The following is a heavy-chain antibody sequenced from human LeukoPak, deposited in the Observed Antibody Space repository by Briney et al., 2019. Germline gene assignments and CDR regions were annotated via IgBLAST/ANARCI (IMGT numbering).Heavy chain of an antibody. CDR3: ASLPTVTTPFDP. Sequence: KHGESLKISCKCSGYSFTSYWIGWVRQMPGKGLEWMGISYPDDSDTRYSPSFQGQDTISADKSISTASLPWRSLRAADAAMLFCASLPTVTTPFDPWGQGTLVTVSS. CDR1: GYSFTSYW. D-gene: IGHD4-17*01. J-gene: IGHJ5*02. V-gene: IGHV5-51*01. CDR2: SYPDDSDT.